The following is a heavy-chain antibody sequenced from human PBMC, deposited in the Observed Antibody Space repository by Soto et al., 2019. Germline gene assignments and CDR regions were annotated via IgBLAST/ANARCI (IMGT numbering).Heavy chain of an antibody. CDR3: ARDGTVTTPYYYYGMDV. V-gene: IGHV3-30-3*01. CDR2: ISYDGSNK. Sequence: QVQLVESGGGVVQPGRSLRLSCAASGFTFSSYAMHWVRQAPGKGLEWVAVISYDGSNKYYADSVKGRFTISRDNSKNTLYLKMNSLKAEDTAVYYCARDGTVTTPYYYYGMDVWGQGTTVTVSS. J-gene: IGHJ6*02. D-gene: IGHD4-17*01. CDR1: GFTFSSYA.